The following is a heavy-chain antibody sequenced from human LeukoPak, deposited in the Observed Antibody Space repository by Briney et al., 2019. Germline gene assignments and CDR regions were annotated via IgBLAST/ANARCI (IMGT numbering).Heavy chain of an antibody. V-gene: IGHV4-38-2*02. CDR1: AYSISSDYF. J-gene: IGHJ3*02. CDR2: IYHSGST. D-gene: IGHD3-10*01. CDR3: ARDYRGIRRAGHGFDI. Sequence: SETLSLTCAVYAYSISSDYFWGWIRQPPGKGLEWIGNIYHSGSTYYNPSLKSRVTISVDTSKNQFSLNLSSVTAADTAVYYCARDYRGIRRAGHGFDIWGQGTMVTVSS.